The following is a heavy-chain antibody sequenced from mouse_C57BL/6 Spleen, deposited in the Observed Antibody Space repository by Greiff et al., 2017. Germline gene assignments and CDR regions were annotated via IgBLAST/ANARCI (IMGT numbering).Heavy chain of an antibody. Sequence: EVKVVESGGGLVKPGGSLKLSCAASGFTFSDYGMHWVRQAPEKGLAWVAYISRGSCTIYYADTVKGRFTISRDNANNTLVLQMTRLRAEDTAMYYCARVGRVWYFDVWGTGTTLTVSS. V-gene: IGHV5-17*01. J-gene: IGHJ1*03. CDR1: GFTFSDYG. D-gene: IGHD4-1*01. CDR2: ISRGSCTI. CDR3: ARVGRVWYFDV.